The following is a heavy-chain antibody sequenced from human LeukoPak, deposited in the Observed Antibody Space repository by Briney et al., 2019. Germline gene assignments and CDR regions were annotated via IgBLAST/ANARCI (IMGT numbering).Heavy chain of an antibody. V-gene: IGHV3-7*01. J-gene: IGHJ4*02. Sequence: GGSLRLSCAASGFTFSSYWMSWGRRAPGKGLGWVANIKQDVSEKYYVDSVKGRFTISRDNAKNSLYLQMNSLRAEDTAVYYCARARRYLGYCSGGSCYGYFDYWGQGTLVTVSS. CDR2: IKQDVSEK. CDR3: ARARRYLGYCSGGSCYGYFDY. D-gene: IGHD2-15*01. CDR1: GFTFSSYW.